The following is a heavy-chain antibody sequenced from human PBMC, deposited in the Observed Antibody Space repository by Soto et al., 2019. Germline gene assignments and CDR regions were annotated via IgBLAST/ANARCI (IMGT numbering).Heavy chain of an antibody. CDR3: ARDSRVYYGSGSSVAG. CDR1: GYTFTTYW. V-gene: IGHV5-51*01. Sequence: PGESLKISCKTPGYTFTTYWVGWVRQRPGEGLEWMGIIYPSDSDSRYSPSSQGHVLFSDDKSLETAYLEWKSLKPSDTAVYYCARDSRVYYGSGSSVAGWGPGTLVTVSS. D-gene: IGHD3-10*01. CDR2: IYPSDSDS. J-gene: IGHJ4*02.